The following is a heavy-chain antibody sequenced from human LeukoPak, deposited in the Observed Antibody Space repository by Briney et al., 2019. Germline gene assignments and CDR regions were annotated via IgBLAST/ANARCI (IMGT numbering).Heavy chain of an antibody. J-gene: IGHJ3*02. CDR1: GFTFSSYG. CDR2: IWYGGSNI. D-gene: IGHD3-22*01. CDR3: AKEERFECDSSGCDAFDI. V-gene: IGHV3-30*02. Sequence: AGGSLRLSCAASGFTFSSYGVHWVRQAPGKGLEWVAVIWYGGSNIYYADSVKGRFTISRDNSKNTPYLQMNSLRAEDTAVYYCAKEERFECDSSGCDAFDIWGQGTMVTVSS.